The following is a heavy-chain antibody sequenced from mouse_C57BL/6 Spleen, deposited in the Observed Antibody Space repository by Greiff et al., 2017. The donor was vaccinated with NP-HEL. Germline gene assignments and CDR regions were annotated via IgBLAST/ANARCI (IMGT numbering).Heavy chain of an antibody. J-gene: IGHJ3*01. D-gene: IGHD1-1*01. CDR1: GYTFTSYG. Sequence: QVQLQQSGAELARPGASVKLSCKASGYTFTSYGISWVKQRTGQGLEWIGEIYPRSGNTYYNEKFKGKATLTADKSSSTAYMELRSLTSEDSAVYFCARYYYGSSYDWFAYWGQGTLVTVSA. CDR3: ARYYYGSSYDWFAY. V-gene: IGHV1-81*01. CDR2: IYPRSGNT.